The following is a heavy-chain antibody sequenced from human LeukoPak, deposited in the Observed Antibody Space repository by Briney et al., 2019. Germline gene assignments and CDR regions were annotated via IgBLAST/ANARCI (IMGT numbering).Heavy chain of an antibody. Sequence: PGRSRRLSCTASGFTFGDYTITWIRQAPGKGLEWVGFIRKKADGGTPEYAASVKGRFIISRDDSKSIAYLQMNSLKTDDTAVYYCTKDPPTRYWGQGTLVSVSS. D-gene: IGHD1-26*01. CDR2: IRKKADGGTP. CDR1: GFTFGDYT. J-gene: IGHJ4*02. CDR3: TKDPPTRY. V-gene: IGHV3-49*03.